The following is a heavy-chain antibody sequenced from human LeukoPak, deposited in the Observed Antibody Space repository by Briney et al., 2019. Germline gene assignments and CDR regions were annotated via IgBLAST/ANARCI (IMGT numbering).Heavy chain of an antibody. J-gene: IGHJ4*02. Sequence: APVKVSCKASGYTFTSYDINWVRQATGQGLEWMGWMNPNSGNTGYAQKFQGRVTMTRNTSISTAYMELSSLRSEDTAVYYCARGQEVGYSSGWYMGYYFDYWGQGTLVTVSS. CDR3: ARGQEVGYSSGWYMGYYFDY. D-gene: IGHD6-19*01. CDR2: MNPNSGNT. CDR1: GYTFTSYD. V-gene: IGHV1-8*01.